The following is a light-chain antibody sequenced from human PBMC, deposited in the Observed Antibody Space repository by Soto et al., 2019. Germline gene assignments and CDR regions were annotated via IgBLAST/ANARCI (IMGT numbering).Light chain of an antibody. J-gene: IGKJ4*01. V-gene: IGKV3-20*01. Sequence: EFVLTQSPGTLSLSPGERATLSCRASQSVSSSFLAWYQQKPGQAPRILIYGASTRATGIPDRFSGSGSGTDFTLTISRLEPEDFAVYYCQQCSSSPPHTFGGGTKVEIK. CDR2: GAS. CDR1: QSVSSSF. CDR3: QQCSSSPPHT.